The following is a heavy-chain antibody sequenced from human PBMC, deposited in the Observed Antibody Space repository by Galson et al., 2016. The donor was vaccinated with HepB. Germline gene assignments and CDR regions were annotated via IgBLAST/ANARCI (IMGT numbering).Heavy chain of an antibody. CDR2: IIPMFATA. V-gene: IGHV1-69*13. D-gene: IGHD5-18*01. CDR1: GGTFSSYS. J-gene: IGHJ3*01. CDR3: ARDLRSYSYGRDVFDV. Sequence: SVKVSCKASGGTFSSYSISWVRRAPGQGLEWMGGIIPMFATANYAQRFQGRVTITADESTSSAYMELSSLRSEDTAVYYCARDLRSYSYGRDVFDVWGQGTMVTVSS.